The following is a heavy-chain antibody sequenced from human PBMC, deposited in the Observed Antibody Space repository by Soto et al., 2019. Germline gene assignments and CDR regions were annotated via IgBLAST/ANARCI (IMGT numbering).Heavy chain of an antibody. CDR2: IYHSGST. CDR3: ARGLRCLEWLPAVYMDV. Sequence: SETLSLTCAVSSGSISSSNWWSWVRQPPGKGLEWIGEIYHSGSTNYNPSLKSRVTISVDKSKNQFSLKLSSVTAADTAVYYCARGLRCLEWLPAVYMDVWGKGTTVTVSS. D-gene: IGHD3-3*01. CDR1: SGSISSSNW. J-gene: IGHJ6*03. V-gene: IGHV4-4*02.